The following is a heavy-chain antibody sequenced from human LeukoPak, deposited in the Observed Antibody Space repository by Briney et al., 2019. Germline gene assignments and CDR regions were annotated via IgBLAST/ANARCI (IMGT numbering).Heavy chain of an antibody. J-gene: IGHJ3*02. CDR1: GGSISSSSYY. CDR3: ARQSWGFDDAFDI. D-gene: IGHD7-27*01. V-gene: IGHV4-39*01. CDR2: IYYSGST. Sequence: PSETLSLTCTVSGGSISSSSYYWGWIRQPPGKGLEWIGSIYYSGSTYYNPSLKSRVTISVDKSKNQFSLKLNSVTAADTAVYYCARQSWGFDDAFDIWGQGTMVTVSS.